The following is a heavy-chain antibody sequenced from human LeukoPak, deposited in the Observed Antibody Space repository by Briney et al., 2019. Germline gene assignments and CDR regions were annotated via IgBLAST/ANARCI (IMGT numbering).Heavy chain of an antibody. CDR2: INPSGGST. J-gene: IGHJ3*02. CDR1: GYTFTSYY. Sequence: GASVEVSCKASGYTFTSYYMHWVRQAPGQGLEWMGIINPSGGSTSYAQKFQGRVTMTRDTSTSTVYMELSSLRSEDTAVYYCARELAAVRDAFDIWGQGTMVTVSS. D-gene: IGHD6-19*01. V-gene: IGHV1-46*01. CDR3: ARELAAVRDAFDI.